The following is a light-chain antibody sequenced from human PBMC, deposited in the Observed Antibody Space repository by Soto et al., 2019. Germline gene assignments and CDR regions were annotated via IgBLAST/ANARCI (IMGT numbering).Light chain of an antibody. V-gene: IGKV3-11*01. CDR2: DAS. J-gene: IGKJ5*01. CDR1: QSVSNNY. Sequence: EIVLTQSPGTLSLSPGERATLSCRASQSVSNNYLAWYQQKPGQXPRLLIYDASNRATGIPARFSGSGSGTDLTITISSLEPEDVEVYYCQQRSNWLITFGQGTRLEIK. CDR3: QQRSNWLIT.